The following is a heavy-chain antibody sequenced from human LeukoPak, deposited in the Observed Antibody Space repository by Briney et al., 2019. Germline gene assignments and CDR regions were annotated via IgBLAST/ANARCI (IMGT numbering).Heavy chain of an antibody. CDR3: ARQRGHCSSTSCAYFSYYMDF. J-gene: IGHJ6*03. V-gene: IGHV3-21*01. CDR2: ISSRSTHL. CDR1: RFTYNIYS. Sequence: GRSLRLFHASSRFTYNIYSMNGARQAPGKGLEWVSSISSRSTHLHHADSVKGRFAISGDIAKHSLHVEMNTLRAGDAAVYYCARQRGHCSSTSCAYFSYYMDFWGKGTTVTVSS. D-gene: IGHD2-2*01.